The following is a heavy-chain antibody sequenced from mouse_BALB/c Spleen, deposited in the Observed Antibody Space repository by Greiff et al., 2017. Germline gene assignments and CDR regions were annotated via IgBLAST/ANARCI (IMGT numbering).Heavy chain of an antibody. CDR2: INSNGGST. V-gene: IGHV5-6-3*01. Sequence: EVKLVESGGGLVQPGGSLKLSCAASGFTFSSYGMSWVRQTPDKRLELVATINSNGGSTYYPDSVKGRFTISRDNAENTLYLQMSSLKSEDTAMYYCARDYGYYFDYWGQGTTLTVSS. J-gene: IGHJ2*01. CDR3: ARDYGYYFDY. D-gene: IGHD1-2*01. CDR1: GFTFSSYG.